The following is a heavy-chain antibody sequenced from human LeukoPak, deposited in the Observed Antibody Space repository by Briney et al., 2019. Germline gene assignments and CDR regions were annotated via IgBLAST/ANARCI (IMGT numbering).Heavy chain of an antibody. J-gene: IGHJ3*02. Sequence: GGSLRLSCAASGFTFSSYGMHWVRQAPGKGLEWVAFIRYDGSNKYYADSVKGRFTISRDNSKNTLYLQMNSLRAEDTAVYYCAKDSVAFFKGDAFDIWGQGTMVTVSS. D-gene: IGHD3-3*01. CDR1: GFTFSSYG. V-gene: IGHV3-30*02. CDR3: AKDSVAFFKGDAFDI. CDR2: IRYDGSNK.